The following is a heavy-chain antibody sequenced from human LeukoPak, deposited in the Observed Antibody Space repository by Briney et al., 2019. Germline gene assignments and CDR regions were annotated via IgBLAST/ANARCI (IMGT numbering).Heavy chain of an antibody. CDR3: ARGRAGNYYNHNDY. CDR1: GFTISGYW. J-gene: IGHJ4*01. D-gene: IGHD3-10*01. CDR2: ISGDGSIT. Sequence: GGSLRLSCAASGFTISGYWMHWVRQAPGKGLLWVSRISGDGSITAYAGSVKGRFTISRDNAKHTMYLQMNSLRAEDTAVYYCARGRAGNYYNHNDYWGQGTLVTVSS. V-gene: IGHV3-74*01.